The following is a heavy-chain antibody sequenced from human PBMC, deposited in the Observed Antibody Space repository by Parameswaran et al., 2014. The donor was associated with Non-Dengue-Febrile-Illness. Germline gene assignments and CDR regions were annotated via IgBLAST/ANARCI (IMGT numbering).Heavy chain of an antibody. Sequence: VRQAPGKGLEWVSAISGSGGSTYYADSVKGRFTISRDNSKNTLYLQMNSLRAEDTAVYYCAVALGDGSGTQSAYKMNYYYYGMDVWGQGTTVTVSS. CDR2: ISGSGGST. J-gene: IGHJ6*02. CDR3: AVALGDGSGTQSAYKMNYYYYGMDV. V-gene: IGHV3-23*01. D-gene: IGHD3-10*01.